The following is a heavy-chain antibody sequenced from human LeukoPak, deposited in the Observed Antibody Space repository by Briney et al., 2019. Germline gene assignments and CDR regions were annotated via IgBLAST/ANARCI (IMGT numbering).Heavy chain of an antibody. V-gene: IGHV3-23*01. CDR1: GFTFSSYA. Sequence: GGSLRLSCAASGFTFSSYAMSWVRQAPGKGLEWVSIISGRGGSTYYTDSVKGRFTISRHNSKNTLYLQMNSLRAEDTAVYYCARMSSSPYFDYWGQGPLVTVSS. J-gene: IGHJ4*02. CDR2: ISGRGGST. D-gene: IGHD6-6*01. CDR3: ARMSSSPYFDY.